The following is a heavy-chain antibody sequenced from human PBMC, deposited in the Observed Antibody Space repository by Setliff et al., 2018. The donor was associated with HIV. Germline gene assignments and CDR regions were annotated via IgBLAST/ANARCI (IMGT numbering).Heavy chain of an antibody. CDR3: AKDGDFRNSDYDAFDF. J-gene: IGHJ3*01. Sequence: GGSLRLSCAASGFIFSHYAMHWVRQAPGKGLEWVALIAYDEGYEYYADSVQGRVTISRDNSKNTVDLQMNSLRLEDTGVYYCAKDGDFRNSDYDAFDFWGQGTMVTVSS. D-gene: IGHD7-27*01. CDR1: GFIFSHYA. CDR2: IAYDEGYE. V-gene: IGHV3-30*02.